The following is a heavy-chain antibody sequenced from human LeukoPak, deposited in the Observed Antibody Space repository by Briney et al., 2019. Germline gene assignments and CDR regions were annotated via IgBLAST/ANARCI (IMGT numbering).Heavy chain of an antibody. V-gene: IGHV3-30*14. CDR1: GFTFSSYA. CDR2: ISYDGSNK. Sequence: GRSLRLSCAASGFTFSSYAMHWVRQAPGKGLEWVAVISYDGSNKYYADSVKGRFTISRDNSKNTLYLQMNSLRAEDTAVYYCARGGVYYDFWSGYVEPFDYWGQGTLVTVSS. CDR3: ARGGVYYDFWSGYVEPFDY. J-gene: IGHJ4*02. D-gene: IGHD3-3*01.